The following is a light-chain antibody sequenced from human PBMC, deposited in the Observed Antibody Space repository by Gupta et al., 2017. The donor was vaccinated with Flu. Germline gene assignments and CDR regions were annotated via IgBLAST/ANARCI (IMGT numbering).Light chain of an antibody. CDR3: ATWDDRLNIWV. CDR1: SSNSGTNF. J-gene: IGLJ3*02. CDR2: RNN. Sequence: SSSNSGTNFVYWYRQLPGTAPQLLIYRNNQRSSGVPDRFTGSKSVTSASLAISGLRSEDEADFYCATWDDRLNIWVFGGGTKLTVL. V-gene: IGLV1-47*01.